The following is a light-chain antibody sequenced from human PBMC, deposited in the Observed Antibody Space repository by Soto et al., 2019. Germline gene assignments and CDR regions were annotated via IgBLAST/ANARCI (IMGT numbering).Light chain of an antibody. J-gene: IGLJ1*01. CDR1: TSNIGSDY. V-gene: IGLV1-47*01. CDR2: RNN. Sequence: QSVLTQPPSASGTPGQRATISCSGSTSNIGSDYVYWYQQVPGTAPKLLIYRNNKRPSGVPDRFSCSKSGTSASLAISGLRSDDEADYFCEKWDDSLNRFSVLGAGTKVT. CDR3: EKWDDSLNRFSV.